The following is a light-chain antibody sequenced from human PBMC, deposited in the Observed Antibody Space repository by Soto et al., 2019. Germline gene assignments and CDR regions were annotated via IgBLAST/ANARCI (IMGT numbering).Light chain of an antibody. CDR2: GNT. CDR3: QSYDSSLSASYV. J-gene: IGLJ1*01. V-gene: IGLV1-40*01. CDR1: SSNIGAGYA. Sequence: SVLTQPPSVSGAPGQWVTISCTGSSSNIGAGYAVHWYQQLPGKAPKLLIYGNTNRPSGVPDRFSGSKSGTSASLAITGLQAEDEADYYCQSYDSSLSASYVFGGGTKVTVL.